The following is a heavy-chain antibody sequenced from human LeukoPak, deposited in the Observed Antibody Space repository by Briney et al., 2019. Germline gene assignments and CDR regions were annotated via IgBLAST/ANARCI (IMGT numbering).Heavy chain of an antibody. J-gene: IGHJ1*01. CDR1: GYTVASYS. D-gene: IGHD2-15*01. Sequence: ASVKVSCKASGYTVASYSISWVRQPPGHGLEGMGWISAYNGNTNYAQKLKGRVTMTTDTSTNTAYIELRSLRSDDTAVYYCARGDCSGGSCFLPEYLRHWGQGTLVTVSS. V-gene: IGHV1-18*01. CDR3: ARGDCSGGSCFLPEYLRH. CDR2: ISAYNGNT.